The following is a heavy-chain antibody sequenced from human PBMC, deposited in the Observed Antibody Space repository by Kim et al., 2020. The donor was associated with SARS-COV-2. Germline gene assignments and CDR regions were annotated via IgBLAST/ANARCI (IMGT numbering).Heavy chain of an antibody. J-gene: IGHJ5*02. CDR2: IYYSGST. V-gene: IGHV4-59*01. CDR1: GGSISSYY. Sequence: SETLSLTCTVSGGSISSYYWRWIRQPPGKGLEWIGYIYYSGSTNYNPSLKSRVTISVDTSKNQFSLKLSSVTAADTAVYYCARDVRYSSSWYWFDPWGQGILVTVSS. D-gene: IGHD6-13*01. CDR3: ARDVRYSSSWYWFDP.